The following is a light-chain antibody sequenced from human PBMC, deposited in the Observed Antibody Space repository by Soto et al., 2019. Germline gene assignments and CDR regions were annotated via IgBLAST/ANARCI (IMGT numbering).Light chain of an antibody. Sequence: DIQMTQSPSTLSASLGDRVTITCRASQSSSTWLAWYQQKPGKAPKLLIYDASSLASGVPSRFRGSGSGTEFTLTISSLQPDDSGTYYCQQYNTYWETFGQGTKVDIK. V-gene: IGKV1-5*01. CDR1: QSSSTW. CDR2: DAS. CDR3: QQYNTYWET. J-gene: IGKJ1*01.